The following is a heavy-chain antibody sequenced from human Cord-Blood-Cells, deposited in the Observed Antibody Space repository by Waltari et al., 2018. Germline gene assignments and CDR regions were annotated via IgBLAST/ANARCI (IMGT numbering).Heavy chain of an antibody. CDR3: ARDSIEYQLLSAYYYYYYMDV. Sequence: QVQLQESGPGLVKPSETLSLTCTVSGYSISSGSYWGWTRQPPGKGLEWIGGIYHSGSTYYNPALKSRVTISVDTSKNQFSLKLSSVTAADTAVYYCARDSIEYQLLSAYYYYYYMDVWGKGTTVTVSS. J-gene: IGHJ6*03. CDR1: GYSISSGSY. V-gene: IGHV4-38-2*02. D-gene: IGHD2-2*01. CDR2: IYHSGST.